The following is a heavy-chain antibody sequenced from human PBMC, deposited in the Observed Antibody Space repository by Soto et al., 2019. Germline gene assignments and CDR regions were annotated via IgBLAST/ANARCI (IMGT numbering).Heavy chain of an antibody. CDR3: VRQGIGALHGLVDV. Sequence: QVQLQQSGPGLVKPSETLSLTCTVSSGPSRSHNWGWIRQSPGRGLEWIGYVYDTGSTSYNPSLESRVTISADTSTNHISLTLSSVTAADTAVYYCVRQGIGALHGLVDVWCQGTTVSVSS. CDR1: SGPSRSHN. D-gene: IGHD3-10*01. CDR2: VYDTGST. V-gene: IGHV4-59*08. J-gene: IGHJ6*02.